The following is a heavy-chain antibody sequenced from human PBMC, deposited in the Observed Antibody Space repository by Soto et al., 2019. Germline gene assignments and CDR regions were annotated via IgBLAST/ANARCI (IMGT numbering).Heavy chain of an antibody. V-gene: IGHV3-7*03. CDR2: IKEDGSEK. Sequence: EVQLVESGGGLVQPGGSLRLSCADSRFILRNYWMSWVRQAPGMGLQWVASIKEDGSEKYYVDPVKGRFTISRENDKNSLYLQMNSLRAEDTAVYYCARYRYLDPWGQGILVTVSS. CDR3: ARYRYLDP. CDR1: RFILRNYW. J-gene: IGHJ5*02. D-gene: IGHD1-1*01.